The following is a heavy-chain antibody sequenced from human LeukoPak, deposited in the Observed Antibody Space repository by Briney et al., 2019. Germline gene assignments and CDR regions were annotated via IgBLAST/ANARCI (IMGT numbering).Heavy chain of an antibody. V-gene: IGHV5-51*01. CDR1: GYSFTSYW. Sequence: GESLKISCKGSGYSFTSYWIGWVRQMPGKGLEWMGIIYPGDSDTRYSPSFQGQVTISADKSISTAYLQWSSLKASDTAIYYCARQGAAGKYYYYYMDVWGKGTTITVSS. D-gene: IGHD6-13*01. CDR3: ARQGAAGKYYYYYMDV. J-gene: IGHJ6*03. CDR2: IYPGDSDT.